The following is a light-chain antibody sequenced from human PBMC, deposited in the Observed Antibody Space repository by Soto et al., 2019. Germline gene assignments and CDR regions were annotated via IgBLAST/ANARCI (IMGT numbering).Light chain of an antibody. CDR1: SSDVGTYDF. CDR3: SSFTTDSTYG. J-gene: IGLJ1*01. CDR2: DVS. V-gene: IGLV2-11*01. Sequence: QSALAQPRSVSGSPGQSVTISCTGTSSDVGTYDFVSWYQQHPGKAPRLMIFDVSERPSGLPDRFSGFKSGNTASLTISGLQAEDEADYYCSSFTTDSTYGFGTGTKVTVL.